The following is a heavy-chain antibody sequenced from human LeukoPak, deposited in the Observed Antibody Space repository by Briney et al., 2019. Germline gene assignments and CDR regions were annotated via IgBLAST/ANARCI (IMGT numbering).Heavy chain of an antibody. V-gene: IGHV3-73*01. CDR2: IRSKANNYAT. Sequence: GGSLRLSCAASGFTFSGSAMHWVRQASGKGLEWVGRIRSKANNYATVYAESLKGRFTISRDDPKNTAYLQVNGLKTEDTAVYLCTRFVEGRGSDIWGQGTMVTVSS. CDR1: GFTFSGSA. J-gene: IGHJ3*02. CDR3: TRFVEGRGSDI. D-gene: IGHD3-3*01.